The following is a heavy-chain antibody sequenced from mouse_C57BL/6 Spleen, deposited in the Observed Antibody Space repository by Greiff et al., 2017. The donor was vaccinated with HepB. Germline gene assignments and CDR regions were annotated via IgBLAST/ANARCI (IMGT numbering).Heavy chain of an antibody. CDR2: INPSTGGT. J-gene: IGHJ4*01. CDR1: GYSFTGYY. Sequence: VQLQQSGPELVKPGASVKISCKASGYSFTGYYMNWVKQSPEKSLEWIGEINPSTGGTTYNQKFKAKATLTVDKSSSTAYMQLKSLTSEDSAVYYCARSGTGRGYAMDYWGQGTSVTVSS. CDR3: ARSGTGRGYAMDY. V-gene: IGHV1-42*01. D-gene: IGHD4-1*01.